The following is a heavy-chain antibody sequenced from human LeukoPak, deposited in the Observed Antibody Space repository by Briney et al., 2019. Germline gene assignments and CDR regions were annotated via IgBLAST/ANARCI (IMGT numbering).Heavy chain of an antibody. CDR1: GFTFSSYS. V-gene: IGHV3-48*01. CDR3: ARGTLANHPPRPAAAGPYNWFDP. J-gene: IGHJ5*02. D-gene: IGHD6-13*01. Sequence: GGSLRLSCAASGFTFSSYSMNWVRQAPGKGLEWVSYISSSSSTIYYADSVKGRFTISRDNAKNSLYLQMNSLRAEDTAVYYCARGTLANHPPRPAAAGPYNWFDPWGQGTLVTVSS. CDR2: ISSSSSTI.